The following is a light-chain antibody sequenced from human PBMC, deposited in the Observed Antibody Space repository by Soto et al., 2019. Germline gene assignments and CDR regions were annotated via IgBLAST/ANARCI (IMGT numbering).Light chain of an antibody. Sequence: EIVLTQSPATLSLSPGERATLSCRASQSVSSYLAWYQQNPGQAPRLLIYDASNRATGIPARFSGSGSGTDFTLTISSLEPEDFAVYYCQQRSSNWPPVTFGQGTRLEIK. V-gene: IGKV3-11*01. CDR2: DAS. CDR1: QSVSSY. J-gene: IGKJ5*01. CDR3: QQRSSNWPPVT.